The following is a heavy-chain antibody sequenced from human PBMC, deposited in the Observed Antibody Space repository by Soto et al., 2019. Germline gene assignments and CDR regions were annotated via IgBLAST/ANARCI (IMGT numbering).Heavy chain of an antibody. J-gene: IGHJ4*02. CDR2: IYYSGST. CDR1: GGSISSGGYY. CDR3: ARYVGSYYDFDY. D-gene: IGHD1-26*01. Sequence: KSSETLSLTCTVSGGSISSGGYYWSWIRQHPGKGLEWIGYIYYSGSTYYNPSLKSRVTISVDTSKNQFSLKLSSVTAADTAVYYCARYVGSYYDFDYWGQGTLVTVSS. V-gene: IGHV4-31*03.